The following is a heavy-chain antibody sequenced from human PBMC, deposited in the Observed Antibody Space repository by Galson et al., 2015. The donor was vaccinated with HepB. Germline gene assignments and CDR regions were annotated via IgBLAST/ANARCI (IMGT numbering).Heavy chain of an antibody. CDR3: ARWAGSYSYYFDY. D-gene: IGHD3-10*01. J-gene: IGHJ4*02. CDR1: GGTFSSYA. V-gene: IGHV1-69*13. CDR2: IIPIFGTA. Sequence: SVKVSCKASGGTFSSYAISWVRQAPGQGLEWMGGIIPIFGTANYVQKFQGRVTITADESTSTAYMELSSLRSEDTAVYYCARWAGSYSYYFDYWGQGTLVTVSS.